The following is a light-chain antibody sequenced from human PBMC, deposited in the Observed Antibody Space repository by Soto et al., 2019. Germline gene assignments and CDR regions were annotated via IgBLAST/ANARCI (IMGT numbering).Light chain of an antibody. CDR3: QVWDTSSDPSWV. J-gene: IGLJ3*02. CDR2: YAS. Sequence: SYVLTQPPSVSVAPGNTARITCGGNHIGSKSVHWYQQRPGQAPVLVIYYASDRPSGIPERFSGSNSGNTATLTISRVEAGDEADYYGQVWDTSSDPSWVFGGGTKVTVL. CDR1: HIGSKS. V-gene: IGLV3-21*04.